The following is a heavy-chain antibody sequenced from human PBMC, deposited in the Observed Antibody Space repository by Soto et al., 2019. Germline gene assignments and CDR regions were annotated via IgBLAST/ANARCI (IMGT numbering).Heavy chain of an antibody. CDR3: ARGKGMEENYFYYGLDI. V-gene: IGHV1-3*01. CDR1: GYTFSTYA. J-gene: IGHJ6*02. Sequence: ASVKVSCKASGYTFSTYAMHWVRQAPGQSLEWMGWLNGGTGQTRYSQKFQDRVIITRDTSASTGYMELSSLTSEDTAVYYCARGKGMEENYFYYGLDIWGQGTTVTVSS. D-gene: IGHD1-1*01. CDR2: LNGGTGQT.